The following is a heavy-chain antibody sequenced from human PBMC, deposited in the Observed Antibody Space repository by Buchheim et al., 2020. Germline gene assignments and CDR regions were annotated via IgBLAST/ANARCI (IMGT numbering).Heavy chain of an antibody. Sequence: EVQLLESGGGLVQPGGSLTLSCAVSGFTFSNYAMNWVRQAPGKRLHWVSSISYGGVGTYYADSVKGRFTISRDNSKNTLYLQMNSLRAEDTAIYYCTKVERQRVSFYYYGMDVWGQGTT. CDR3: TKVERQRVSFYYYGMDV. CDR2: ISYGGVGT. V-gene: IGHV3-23*01. D-gene: IGHD1-1*01. J-gene: IGHJ6*02. CDR1: GFTFSNYA.